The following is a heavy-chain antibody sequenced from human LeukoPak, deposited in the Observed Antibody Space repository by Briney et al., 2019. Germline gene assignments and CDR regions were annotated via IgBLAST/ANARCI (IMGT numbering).Heavy chain of an antibody. J-gene: IGHJ4*02. Sequence: PGGSLRLSCAASGFTVSSNYMSWVRQAPGKGLEWVSVIYSGGSTYYADSVKGRFTISRDNPKNTLYLQMNSLRAEDTAVYFCAKRGVVIRVILVGFHKAAYYFESWGQGALVTVSS. CDR1: GFTVSSNY. V-gene: IGHV3-53*01. CDR2: IYSGGST. D-gene: IGHD3/OR15-3a*01. CDR3: AKRGVVIRVILVGFHKAAYYFES.